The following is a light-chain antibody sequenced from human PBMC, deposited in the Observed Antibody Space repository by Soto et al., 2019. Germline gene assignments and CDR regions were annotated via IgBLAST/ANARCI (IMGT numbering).Light chain of an antibody. CDR2: DAS. V-gene: IGKV3-20*01. CDR1: QSLSSSY. Sequence: EIVLTQSPGTLSLSPGARGTLSCRASQSLSSSYLAWFQQKPGQAPRLLIYDASSRATGIPDRFSGSGSGTDFTLTISRLEPEDFAVYYCQQYGNSPWTFGQGTKVEI. CDR3: QQYGNSPWT. J-gene: IGKJ1*01.